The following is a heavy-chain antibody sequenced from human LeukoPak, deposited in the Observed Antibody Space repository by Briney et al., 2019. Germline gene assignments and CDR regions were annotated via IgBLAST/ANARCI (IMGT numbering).Heavy chain of an antibody. Sequence: ASVKVSCKASGYTFTSYGISWVRQAPGQGLEWMGWISAYNGNTNYAQKLQGRVTMTTDTSTSTAYMELRSLRSDDTAVYYCARDGNWNDVIYYYYMDVWGKGTTVTVSS. CDR3: ARDGNWNDVIYYYYMDV. V-gene: IGHV1-18*01. J-gene: IGHJ6*03. CDR2: ISAYNGNT. CDR1: GYTFTSYG. D-gene: IGHD1-1*01.